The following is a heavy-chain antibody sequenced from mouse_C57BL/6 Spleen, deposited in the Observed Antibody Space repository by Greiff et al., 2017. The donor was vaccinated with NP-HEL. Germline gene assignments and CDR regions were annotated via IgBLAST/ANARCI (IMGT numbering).Heavy chain of an antibody. CDR2: IYPRSGNT. Sequence: VQLQQSGAELARPGASVKLSCKASGYTFTSYGISWVKQRTGQGLEWIGEIYPRSGNTYYNEKFKGKATLTADKSSSTAYMELRSLTSEDSAVYFCASEGYGSSYGYFDYWGQGTTLTVSS. D-gene: IGHD1-1*01. V-gene: IGHV1-81*01. CDR3: ASEGYGSSYGYFDY. J-gene: IGHJ2*01. CDR1: GYTFTSYG.